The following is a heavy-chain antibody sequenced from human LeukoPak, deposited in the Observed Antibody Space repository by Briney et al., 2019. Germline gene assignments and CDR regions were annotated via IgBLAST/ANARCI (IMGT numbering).Heavy chain of an antibody. D-gene: IGHD2-15*01. V-gene: IGHV1-8*01. CDR2: MNPNSGNT. CDR3: ARAGGYCGRISCPYYFDY. Sequence: ASVKVSCKASGYTFTSYDINWVQQATGQGLEWMGWMNPNSGNTGYAQKFQGRVTMTRNTSISTAYMELSSLRSEDTAVYYCARAGGYCGRISCPYYFDYWGQGSLVAVSS. CDR1: GYTFTSYD. J-gene: IGHJ4*02.